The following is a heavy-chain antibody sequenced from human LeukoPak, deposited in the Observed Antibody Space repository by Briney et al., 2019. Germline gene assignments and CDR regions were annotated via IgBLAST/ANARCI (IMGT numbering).Heavy chain of an antibody. CDR1: GGSISSYY. CDR2: IYYSGST. J-gene: IGHJ6*03. CDR3: ARTIVVVPAAMLPYYYYMDV. D-gene: IGHD2-2*01. V-gene: IGHV4-59*01. Sequence: PSETLSLTCTVSGGSISSYYWSWIRQPPGKGLGWIGYIYYSGSTNYNPSLKSRVTISVDTSKNQFSLKLSSVTAADTAVYYCARTIVVVPAAMLPYYYYMDVWGKGTTVTVSS.